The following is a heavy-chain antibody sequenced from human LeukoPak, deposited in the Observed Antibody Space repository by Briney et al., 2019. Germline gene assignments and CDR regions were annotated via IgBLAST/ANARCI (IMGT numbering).Heavy chain of an antibody. CDR1: GYTLTELS. V-gene: IGHV1-24*01. CDR3: ASGSYYRPRFDY. D-gene: IGHD3-10*01. CDR2: FDPEDGET. Sequence: ASVKVSCKVSGYTLTELSMHWVRQAPGKGLEWMGGFDPEDGETIYAQKFQGRVTMTEDTSTDTAYMELSSLRSEDTAVYYCASGSYYRPRFDYWGQGTLVAVSS. J-gene: IGHJ4*02.